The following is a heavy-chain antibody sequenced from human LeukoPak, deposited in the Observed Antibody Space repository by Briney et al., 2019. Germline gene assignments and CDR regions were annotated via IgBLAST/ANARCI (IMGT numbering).Heavy chain of an antibody. D-gene: IGHD3-3*01. CDR2: IYSGGST. J-gene: IGHJ4*02. V-gene: IGHV3-53*01. CDR1: GFTFSSYS. Sequence: PGGSLRLSCAASGFTFSSYSMNWVRQAPGKGLEWVSEIYSGGSTYYADSMKGRFTISRDNSKNTVYLQMNSLRAEDTAVYYCASHDFWSGPDYWGQGTLVTVSS. CDR3: ASHDFWSGPDY.